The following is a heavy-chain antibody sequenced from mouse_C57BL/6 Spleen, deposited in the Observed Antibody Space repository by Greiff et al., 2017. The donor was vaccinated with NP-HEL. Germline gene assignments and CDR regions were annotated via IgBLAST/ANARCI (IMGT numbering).Heavy chain of an antibody. Sequence: EVQLQQSGAELVRPGASVKLSCTASGFNIKDYYMHWVKQRPEQGLEWIGRIDPEDGDTEYAPKFQGKATMTADTSSNTAYLQLSSLTSEDTAVYYCTVPITTEGFAYWGQGTLVTVSA. CDR1: GFNIKDYY. V-gene: IGHV14-1*01. CDR2: IDPEDGDT. D-gene: IGHD1-1*01. CDR3: TVPITTEGFAY. J-gene: IGHJ3*01.